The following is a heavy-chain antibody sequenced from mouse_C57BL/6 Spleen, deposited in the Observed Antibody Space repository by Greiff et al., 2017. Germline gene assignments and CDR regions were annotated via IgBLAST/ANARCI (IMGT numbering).Heavy chain of an antibody. CDR2: INPNNGGT. J-gene: IGHJ3*01. V-gene: IGHV1-18*01. Sequence: EVQLQQSGPELVKPGASVKIPCKASGYTFTDYNMDWVKQSHGKSLEWIGDINPNNGGTIYNQKFKGKATVTVDKSSSTAYMELRSLTSEDTAVYYCARRDGNSAWFAYWGQGTLVTVSA. CDR1: GYTFTDYN. CDR3: ARRDGNSAWFAY. D-gene: IGHD2-1*01.